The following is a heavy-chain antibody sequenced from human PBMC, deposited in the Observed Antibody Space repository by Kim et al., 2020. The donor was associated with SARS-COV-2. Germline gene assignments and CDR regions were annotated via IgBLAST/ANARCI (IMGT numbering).Heavy chain of an antibody. Sequence: ASVKVSCKASGYTFTSYYMHWVRQAPGQGLEWMGIINPSGGSTSYAQKFQGRVTMTRDTSTSTVYMELSSLRSEDTAVYYCARDRGISFRITIFGVVPRFDPWGQGTLVTVSS. J-gene: IGHJ5*02. CDR3: ARDRGISFRITIFGVVPRFDP. CDR1: GYTFTSYY. V-gene: IGHV1-46*01. CDR2: INPSGGST. D-gene: IGHD3-3*01.